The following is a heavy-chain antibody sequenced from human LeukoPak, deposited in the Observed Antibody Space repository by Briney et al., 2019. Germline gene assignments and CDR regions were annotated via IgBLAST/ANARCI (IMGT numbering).Heavy chain of an antibody. CDR3: ARGGSGTTKINNWFDP. J-gene: IGHJ5*02. Sequence: GGSLRLSCAASGFTVSSNYMSWVRQAPGKGLEWVSVIYSGGSTYYADSVKGRFTISRDNSKNTLYLQMNSLRAEDTAVYCCARGGSGTTKINNWFDPWGQGTLVTVSS. CDR2: IYSGGST. D-gene: IGHD1-1*01. V-gene: IGHV3-53*01. CDR1: GFTVSSNY.